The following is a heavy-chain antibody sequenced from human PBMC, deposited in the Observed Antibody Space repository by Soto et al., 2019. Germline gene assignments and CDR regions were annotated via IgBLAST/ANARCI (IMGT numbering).Heavy chain of an antibody. CDR3: ARDGGNYGDSSSTRYYYYYMDV. D-gene: IGHD4-17*01. CDR2: IWYDGSNK. V-gene: IGHV3-33*01. CDR1: GFTFSSYG. Sequence: QVQLVESGGGVVQPGRSLRLSCAASGFTFSSYGMHWVRQAPGKGLEWVAVIWYDGSNKYYADSVKGRFTISRDNSNNTLYLQMDSLRAEDTAVYYCARDGGNYGDSSSTRYYYYYMDVWGKGTTVTVSS. J-gene: IGHJ6*03.